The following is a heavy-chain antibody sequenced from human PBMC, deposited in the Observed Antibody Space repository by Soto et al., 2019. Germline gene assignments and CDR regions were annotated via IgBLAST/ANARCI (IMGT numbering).Heavy chain of an antibody. CDR3: AREGGYYGSVRYFDL. Sequence: QVQVVQSGAEVKKPGASVKVSCKASGYTFTSYGISWVRQAPGQGLEWMGGISAYNGNTNYAQKLQGRVTMTTDTSTSTDYMELRSLRSDDTAVYYCAREGGYYGSVRYFDLWGRGTLVTVSS. CDR2: ISAYNGNT. J-gene: IGHJ2*01. CDR1: GYTFTSYG. D-gene: IGHD3-10*01. V-gene: IGHV1-18*01.